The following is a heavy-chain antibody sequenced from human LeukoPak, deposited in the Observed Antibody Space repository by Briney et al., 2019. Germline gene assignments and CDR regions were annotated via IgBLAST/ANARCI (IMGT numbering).Heavy chain of an antibody. Sequence: ASVKVSCKASGYTFTGYYMHWVRQAPGQGLEWMGWINPNSGGTNYAQKLQGRVTMTRDTSISTAYMELSRLRSDDTAVYYCARGRTVVVAATPRFDPWGQGTLVTVSS. CDR1: GYTFTGYY. CDR2: INPNSGGT. D-gene: IGHD2-15*01. J-gene: IGHJ5*02. V-gene: IGHV1-2*02. CDR3: ARGRTVVVAATPRFDP.